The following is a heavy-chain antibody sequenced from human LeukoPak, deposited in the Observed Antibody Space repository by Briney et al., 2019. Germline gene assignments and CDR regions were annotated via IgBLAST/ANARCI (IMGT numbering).Heavy chain of an antibody. J-gene: IGHJ4*02. CDR1: GLTVSSNY. Sequence: GGSLRLSCAASGLTVSSNYMSWVRQAPGKGLEWVSVIYSGGSAYYADSVKGRFTISRDNSKNTLYLQMNSLRAEDTAVYYCAREAAAGNFDYWGQGTLVTVSS. D-gene: IGHD6-13*01. CDR3: AREAAAGNFDY. CDR2: IYSGGSA. V-gene: IGHV3-53*01.